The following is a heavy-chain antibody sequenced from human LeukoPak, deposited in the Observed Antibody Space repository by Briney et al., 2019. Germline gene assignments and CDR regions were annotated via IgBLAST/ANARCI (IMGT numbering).Heavy chain of an antibody. D-gene: IGHD1-1*01. CDR1: GGSISSYY. CDR2: IYYSGST. J-gene: IGHJ3*02. Sequence: SETLSLTCTVSGGSISSYYWSWIRQPPGKGLEWIGYIYYSGSTNYNPSLKSRVTISVDTPKNQFSLKLSSVTAADTAVYYCAGSPAAVYNWNDGGYAFDIWGQGTMVTVSS. V-gene: IGHV4-59*01. CDR3: AGSPAAVYNWNDGGYAFDI.